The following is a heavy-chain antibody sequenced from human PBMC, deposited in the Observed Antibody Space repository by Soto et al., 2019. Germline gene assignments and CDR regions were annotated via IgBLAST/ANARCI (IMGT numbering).Heavy chain of an antibody. CDR1: GFTFSSYA. J-gene: IGHJ4*02. CDR2: ISGSGGTT. D-gene: IGHD3-10*01. V-gene: IGHV3-23*01. Sequence: PGGSLRLSCAASGFTFSSYAISWVRQSPGKGLEWVSLISGSGGTTYYADSVKGRFTISRDNSKNTLYLQMSSLRAEDTAVYYCAKVHGSGNYHNFPDYWGQGTLVTVSS. CDR3: AKVHGSGNYHNFPDY.